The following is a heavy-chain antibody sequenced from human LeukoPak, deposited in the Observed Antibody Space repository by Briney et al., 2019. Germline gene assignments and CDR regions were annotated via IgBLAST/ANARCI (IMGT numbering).Heavy chain of an antibody. J-gene: IGHJ4*02. Sequence: GASVKVSCKASGYTFNSYSISWVRQAHGQGLEWMGWISLHTGSSSYAQNLQGRLTMTTDTSTSTAYMELRGLRSDDTAVYYCARDIGVVRGIIMAYWGQGTLVTVSS. V-gene: IGHV1-18*01. CDR3: ARDIGVVRGIIMAY. CDR1: GYTFNSYS. CDR2: ISLHTGSS. D-gene: IGHD3-10*01.